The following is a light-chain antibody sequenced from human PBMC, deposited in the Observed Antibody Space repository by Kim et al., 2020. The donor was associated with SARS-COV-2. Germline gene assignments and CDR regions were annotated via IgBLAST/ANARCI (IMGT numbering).Light chain of an antibody. CDR1: SGHRSYV. CDR3: QTWGTGIWV. J-gene: IGLJ3*02. CDR2: LNSDGSH. Sequence: PVKLTCTMSSGHRSYVIAWHQQQPEKGPRFLMKLNSDGSHSKGDGIPDRSSGSTSGAERYLTISSLQSEDEADYYCQTWGTGIWVFGGGTQLTVL. V-gene: IGLV4-69*01.